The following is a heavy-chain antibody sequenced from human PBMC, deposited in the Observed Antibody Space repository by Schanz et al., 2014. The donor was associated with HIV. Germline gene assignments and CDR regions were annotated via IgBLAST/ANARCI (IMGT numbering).Heavy chain of an antibody. J-gene: IGHJ4*02. CDR1: GFTFSSYT. Sequence: EVQLVESGGGLVQPGGSLRLSCAASGFTFSSYTMTWVRQAPGKGLEWVSGIGGSRGGTYYADSVKGRFTISRDDSRNSLYLQMNSLKTEDTAVYFCARWRSGAPSNWGQGTLVTVSS. CDR3: ARWRSGAPSN. D-gene: IGHD3-10*01. V-gene: IGHV3-23*04. CDR2: IGGSRGGT.